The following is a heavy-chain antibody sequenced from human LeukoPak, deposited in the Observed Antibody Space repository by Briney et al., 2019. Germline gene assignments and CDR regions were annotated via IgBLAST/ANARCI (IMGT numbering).Heavy chain of an antibody. D-gene: IGHD3-10*01. CDR1: GYIFTRYG. CDR2: ISAYNGNT. CDR3: ARGGHRRYYYTSGSAFDP. J-gene: IGHJ5*02. V-gene: IGHV1-18*01. Sequence: ASVKVSCKASGYIFTRYGISWVRQAPGQGLEWMGWISAYNGNTHYAQNLQGRVTMTTDTSTSTAYMELKSLRSDDTAVYYCARGGHRRYYYTSGSAFDPWGQGTLVTVSS.